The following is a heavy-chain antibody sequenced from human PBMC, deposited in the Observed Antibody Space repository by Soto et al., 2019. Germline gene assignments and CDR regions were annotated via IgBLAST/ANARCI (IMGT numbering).Heavy chain of an antibody. D-gene: IGHD2-2*01. CDR3: AKGSSTSYYSGLDY. V-gene: IGHV3-23*01. Sequence: GGSLRLSCAASGFTFSSYAMNWVRQAPGKGLEWVSTISGSGVSTYYADSVKGRFTISRDNSKNTLYLQMNSLRAEDTAIYYCAKGSSTSYYSGLDYWGQGSLVTVSS. CDR2: ISGSGVST. CDR1: GFTFSSYA. J-gene: IGHJ4*02.